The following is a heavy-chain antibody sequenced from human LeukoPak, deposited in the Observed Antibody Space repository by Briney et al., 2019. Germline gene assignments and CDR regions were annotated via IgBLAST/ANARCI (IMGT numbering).Heavy chain of an antibody. CDR1: SGSFSGYY. Sequence: SETLSLTCAVYSGSFSGYYWSWIRQPPGKGLEWIGEINHSGSTNYNPSLKSRVTISVDTSKNQFSLKLSSVTAADTAVYYCARRTLLWFGELFGRNWFDPWGQGTLVTVPS. CDR3: ARRTLLWFGELFGRNWFDP. J-gene: IGHJ5*02. V-gene: IGHV4-34*01. CDR2: INHSGST. D-gene: IGHD3-10*01.